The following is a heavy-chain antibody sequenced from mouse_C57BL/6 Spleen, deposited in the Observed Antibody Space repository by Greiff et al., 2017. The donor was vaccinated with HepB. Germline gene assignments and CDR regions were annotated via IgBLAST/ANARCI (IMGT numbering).Heavy chain of an antibody. CDR2: IYPSDSET. D-gene: IGHD1-1*01. Sequence: VQLQQSGAELVRPGSSVKLSCKASGYTFTSYWMDWVKQRPGQGLEWIGNIYPSDSETHYNQKFKDKATLTVDKSSSTAYMQLSSLTSEDSAVYYCARDYGSLYWYFDVWGTGTTVTVSS. J-gene: IGHJ1*03. CDR1: GYTFTSYW. CDR3: ARDYGSLYWYFDV. V-gene: IGHV1-61*01.